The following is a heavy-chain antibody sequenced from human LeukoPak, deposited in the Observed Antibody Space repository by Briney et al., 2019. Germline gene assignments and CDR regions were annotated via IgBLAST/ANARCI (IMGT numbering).Heavy chain of an antibody. CDR1: GFTVSTTY. J-gene: IGHJ6*02. D-gene: IGHD5-18*01. V-gene: IGHV3-53*01. CDR3: AKLIGSDTAMVHYYYGMDV. CDR2: IYTGGST. Sequence: GGSLRLSCAASGFTVSTTYMTWVRQAPGKGLEWVSVIYTGGSTYYADSVKGRFTISRDISKNTLYLQMNSLRAEDTAVYYCAKLIGSDTAMVHYYYGMDVWGQGTTVTVSS.